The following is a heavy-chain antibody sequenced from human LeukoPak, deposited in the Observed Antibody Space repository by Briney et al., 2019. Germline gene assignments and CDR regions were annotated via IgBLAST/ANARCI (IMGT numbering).Heavy chain of an antibody. Sequence: EGSLRLSCVVSGFTFSAYAMSWIRQAPGKGLEWVSGVSGRGGSTFYADSVKGRFTISRDNSLNTLYLQMNGLRAEDTAVYYCAKDLLLQQLSDHIFDSWGQGTLVTVSS. J-gene: IGHJ4*02. CDR3: AKDLLLQQLSDHIFDS. V-gene: IGHV3-23*01. CDR2: VSGRGGST. CDR1: GFTFSAYA. D-gene: IGHD6-13*01.